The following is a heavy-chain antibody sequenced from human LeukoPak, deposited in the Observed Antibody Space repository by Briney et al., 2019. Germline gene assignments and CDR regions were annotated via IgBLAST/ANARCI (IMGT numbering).Heavy chain of an antibody. CDR1: GYTFTSYD. J-gene: IGHJ3*02. CDR2: MNPNSGNT. V-gene: IGHV1-8*01. CDR3: AGPNVDTATSDDAFDI. Sequence: GASVKVSCKASGYTFTSYDINWVRQATGQGLEWMGWMNPNSGNTGYAQKFQGRVTMTRNTSISTAYMELSSLRSEDTAVYYCAGPNVDTATSDDAFDIWGQGTMVTVSS. D-gene: IGHD5-18*01.